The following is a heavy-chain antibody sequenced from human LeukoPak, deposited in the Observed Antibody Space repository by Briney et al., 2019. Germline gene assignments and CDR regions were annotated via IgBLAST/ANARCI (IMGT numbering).Heavy chain of an antibody. V-gene: IGHV3-53*01. CDR3: ARDDITMIVV. CDR2: IYSGGST. CDR1: GFTVGGNY. D-gene: IGHD3-22*01. J-gene: IGHJ4*02. Sequence: PGGSLRLSCAVSGFTVGGNYMSWVRQAPGKGLEWVSLIYSGGSTYYADSVKGRFTISRDNSKNTLYLQMNSLRAEDTAVYYCARDDITMIVVWGQGTLVTVSS.